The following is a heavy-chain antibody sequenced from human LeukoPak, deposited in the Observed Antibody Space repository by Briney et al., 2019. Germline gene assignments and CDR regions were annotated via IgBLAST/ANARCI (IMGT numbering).Heavy chain of an antibody. CDR2: IYPGDSDT. Sequence: GESLKISRKGSGYSFTSYWIGWVRQMPGKGLEWMGIIYPGDSDTRYSPSFQGQVTISADKSISTAYLQWSSLKASDTAMYYCARSPVYSSSWYYYGMDVWGQGTTVTVSS. V-gene: IGHV5-51*01. CDR3: ARSPVYSSSWYYYGMDV. D-gene: IGHD6-13*01. CDR1: GYSFTSYW. J-gene: IGHJ6*02.